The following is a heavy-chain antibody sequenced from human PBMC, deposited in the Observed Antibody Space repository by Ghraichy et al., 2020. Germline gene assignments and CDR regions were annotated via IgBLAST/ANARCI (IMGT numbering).Heavy chain of an antibody. D-gene: IGHD3-3*01. J-gene: IGHJ4*02. CDR2: SRNKANGYTA. V-gene: IGHV3-72*01. Sequence: GGSLRLSCAASGFTLSDHYMEWVRQAPGKGLEWVGRSRNKANGYTAEYAASVKGRFTISRDDSKNSLYLQMNSLKTEDTAVYYCAVSFWSGYYQEFDYWGQGTLVTVSS. CDR3: AVSFWSGYYQEFDY. CDR1: GFTLSDHY.